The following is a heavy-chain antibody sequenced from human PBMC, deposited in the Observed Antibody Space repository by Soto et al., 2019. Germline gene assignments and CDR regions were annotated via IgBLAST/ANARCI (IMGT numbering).Heavy chain of an antibody. CDR2: IIPIFGTA. J-gene: IGHJ4*02. D-gene: IGHD3-22*01. CDR1: GGTFSSYA. CDR3: AREYYYEISGYYSLDY. V-gene: IGHV1-69*01. Sequence: QVQLVQSGAEVKKPGSSVKVSCKASGGTFSSYAISWVRQAPGQGLEWMGGIIPIFGTANYAQKFQGRVTITADESTRTAYMELSSLRSEDTAVYYCAREYYYEISGYYSLDYWGQGTLVTVSS.